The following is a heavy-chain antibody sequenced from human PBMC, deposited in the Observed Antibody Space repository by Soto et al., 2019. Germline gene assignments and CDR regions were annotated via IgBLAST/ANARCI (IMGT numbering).Heavy chain of an antibody. V-gene: IGHV4-39*01. D-gene: IGHD3-22*01. CDR3: EKLSDDSRGYSWF. CDR2: AYYTGKT. CDR1: GASMTSTSYY. Sequence: SETLSLTCTVSGASMTSTSYYWGWIREPPRKGLEWLGSAYYTGKTYDNPSLKSRVTVSVDTSKNQFSLRLNSVTAADAAVYHGEKLSDDSRGYSWF. J-gene: IGHJ5*01.